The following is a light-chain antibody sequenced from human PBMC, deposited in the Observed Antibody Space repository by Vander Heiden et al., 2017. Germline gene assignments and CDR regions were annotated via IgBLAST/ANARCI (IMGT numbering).Light chain of an antibody. V-gene: IGKV4-1*01. Sequence: DIVMTQSPDYLAVSLGERATINCKSTQSVLYSSNNKNYLAWYQQKPGQPPKLLIYWASTRESGVPDRFSGSGSGTDFTLTISSLQAEDVAVYYCQQYYSTPWTFGQGTKVKIK. CDR2: WAS. CDR1: QSVLYSSNNKNY. J-gene: IGKJ1*01. CDR3: QQYYSTPWT.